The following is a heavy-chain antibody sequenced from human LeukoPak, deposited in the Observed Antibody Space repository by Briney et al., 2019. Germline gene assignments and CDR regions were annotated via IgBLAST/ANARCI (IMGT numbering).Heavy chain of an antibody. CDR3: ARGRDGYNSCDY. CDR1: GFTFSSYA. Sequence: GGSLRLSCAASGFTFSSYAMSWVRQAPGRGLEWVSTISSGGGYTYYADSVKGRFTISRDNSKNTLYLQMNTLRAEGTAVYYCARGRDGYNSCDYWGQGTLVTVSS. J-gene: IGHJ4*02. V-gene: IGHV3-23*01. D-gene: IGHD5-24*01. CDR2: ISSGGGYT.